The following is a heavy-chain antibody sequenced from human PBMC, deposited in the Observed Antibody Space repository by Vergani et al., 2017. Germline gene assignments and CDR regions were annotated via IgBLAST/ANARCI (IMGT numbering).Heavy chain of an antibody. CDR2: ISYDGSNK. D-gene: IGHD6-13*01. J-gene: IGHJ4*02. Sequence: VQLLESGGGLVQPGGSLRLSCAASGFTFSSYAMHWVRQAPGKGLEWVAVISYDGSNKYYADSVKGRFTISRDNSKNTLYLQMNSLRAEDTAVYYCAREVAAAGTWVDYWGQGTLVTVSS. V-gene: IGHV3-30-3*01. CDR3: AREVAAAGTWVDY. CDR1: GFTFSSYA.